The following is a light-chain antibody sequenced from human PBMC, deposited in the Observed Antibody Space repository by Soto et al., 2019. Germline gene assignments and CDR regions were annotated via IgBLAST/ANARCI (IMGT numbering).Light chain of an antibody. CDR3: RQRYNSPQT. CDR2: DAS. J-gene: IGKJ4*01. Sequence: EIQMTQSPSSLSASLGDEATITCRASQSIMTYLNWYQLKPGKPPRLLIYDASSLQSGVPSRFSGSGSGTDFTLTISSLQPEDFATYSCRQRYNSPQTFGRGTKVDIK. V-gene: IGKV1-39*01. CDR1: QSIMTY.